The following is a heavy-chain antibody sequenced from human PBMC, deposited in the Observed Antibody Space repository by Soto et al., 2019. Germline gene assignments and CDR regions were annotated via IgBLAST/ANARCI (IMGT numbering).Heavy chain of an antibody. D-gene: IGHD3-9*01. V-gene: IGHV1-18*01. CDR3: ARFDWLSAWFDP. CDR2: ISAYNENM. Sequence: QAQLVQSGAEVKKPGASVKVSCTTSGYTFTHYAVSWVRQAPGQGLEWVGWISAYNENMRYAQKFQGRVTMTTDTSMSTVYMELRSLRSDDTAVYYCARFDWLSAWFDPWGQGTPITVSS. CDR1: GYTFTHYA. J-gene: IGHJ5*02.